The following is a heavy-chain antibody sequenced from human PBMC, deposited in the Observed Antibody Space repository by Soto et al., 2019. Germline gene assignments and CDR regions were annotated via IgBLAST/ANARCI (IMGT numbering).Heavy chain of an antibody. J-gene: IGHJ6*02. V-gene: IGHV3-23*01. CDR2: ISSSGGST. CDR1: GFTLSSSA. CDR3: AKDLVYDILTGPAGMDV. D-gene: IGHD3-9*01. Sequence: PVGSLRLSCAASGFTLSSSAMSWVRQAPGKGLEWVSAISSSGGSTKYADSVKGRFTISRDNSKNTLYLQMNSLRAEDTAVYYCAKDLVYDILTGPAGMDVWGQGTTVTVSS.